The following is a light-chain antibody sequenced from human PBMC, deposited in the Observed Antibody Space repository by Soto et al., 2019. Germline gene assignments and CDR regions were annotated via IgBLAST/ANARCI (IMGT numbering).Light chain of an antibody. Sequence: EVVVTQSPDTLSLSPGETATLSCRASQSVSSSVAWYQHKPGQSPRLVVYSGDKRAPGIPPRFSGSGSGTDFTLTISSLESDDFAIYYFQQRYSWLRAFGPGTKVEVK. CDR1: QSVSSS. J-gene: IGKJ1*01. CDR3: QQRYSWLRA. V-gene: IGKV3-11*01. CDR2: SGD.